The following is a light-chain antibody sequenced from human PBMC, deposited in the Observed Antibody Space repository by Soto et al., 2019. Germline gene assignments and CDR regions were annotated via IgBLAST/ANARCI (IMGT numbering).Light chain of an antibody. CDR2: DVG. CDR1: SSDIGGYNF. CDR3: NSYRTVSTYV. Sequence: QSALTQPASVSGSPGQSITIACTGTSSDIGGYNFVSWYQQHPGKAPKLLIYDVGNRPSGVSNRFSGSKSGNTASLTISGLQAEDEAHYYCNSYRTVSTYVFGPGTKVTVL. V-gene: IGLV2-14*01. J-gene: IGLJ1*01.